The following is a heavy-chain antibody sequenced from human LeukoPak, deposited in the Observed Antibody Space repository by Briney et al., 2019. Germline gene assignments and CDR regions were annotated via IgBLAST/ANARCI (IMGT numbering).Heavy chain of an antibody. V-gene: IGHV1-46*02. D-gene: IGHD3-16*01. CDR1: GYTRYSYY. Sequence: ASENVSCKASGYTRYSYYLQWVRQAPGQGLEWMGIIDRNCVSTQYAQKFQGRVTMTRDTSTSTFCMELSSLTPEDTAVYHCVRDGGEGNPRFENWGQGTLVTVSS. J-gene: IGHJ4*02. CDR2: IDRNCVST. CDR3: VRDGGEGNPRFEN.